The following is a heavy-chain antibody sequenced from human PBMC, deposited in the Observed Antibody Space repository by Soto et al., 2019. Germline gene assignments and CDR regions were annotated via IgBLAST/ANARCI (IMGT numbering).Heavy chain of an antibody. J-gene: IGHJ4*02. CDR2: ISGSGGST. V-gene: IGHV3-23*01. Sequence: EVQLLESGGGLVQPGGSLRLSCAASGFTFSSYAMSWVRQAPGKGLEWVSAISGSGGSTYYADSVKGRFTISRDNSKNTLYLQMNSLTAEDTAVYYCAKDTAPTGQLNNFDYWGQGTLVTVSS. D-gene: IGHD2-2*01. CDR1: GFTFSSYA. CDR3: AKDTAPTGQLNNFDY.